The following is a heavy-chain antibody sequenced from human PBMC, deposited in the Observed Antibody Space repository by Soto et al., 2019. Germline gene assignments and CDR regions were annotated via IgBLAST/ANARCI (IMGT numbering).Heavy chain of an antibody. CDR1: GGSISSGGFS. J-gene: IGHJ5*02. V-gene: IGHV4-30-2*01. Sequence: SETPSPTRAVSGGSISSGGFSWSWIRQPPGKGLEWIGYIYHSGSTYYNPSLKSRVTISVDRSKNQFSLKLSSVTAADTAVYYCARVPDRWGQGTLVTVSS. CDR3: ARVPDR. CDR2: IYHSGST. D-gene: IGHD2-2*01.